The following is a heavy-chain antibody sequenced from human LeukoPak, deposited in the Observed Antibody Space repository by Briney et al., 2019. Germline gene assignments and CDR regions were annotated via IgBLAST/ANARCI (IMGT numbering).Heavy chain of an antibody. D-gene: IGHD2-15*01. Sequence: PSETLSLTCAVYGGPFSGYYWSWIRQPPGKGLEWIGEINHSGSTNYNPSLKSRVTISVDTSKNQVSLKLSSVTAADTAVYYCARSPRGRQQVYCSGGSCYSRSAWFDPWGQGTLVTVSS. J-gene: IGHJ5*01. CDR3: ARSPRGRQQVYCSGGSCYSRSAWFDP. CDR1: GGPFSGYY. CDR2: INHSGST. V-gene: IGHV4-34*01.